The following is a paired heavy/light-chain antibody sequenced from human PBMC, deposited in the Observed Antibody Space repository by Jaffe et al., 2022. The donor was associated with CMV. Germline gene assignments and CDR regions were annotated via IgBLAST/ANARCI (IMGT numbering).Light chain of an antibody. CDR1: SSDIGAYNL. J-gene: IGLJ3*02. CDR2: DVA. CDR3: FSYTSAGPWV. Sequence: QSALTQPASVSGSPGQSITISCTGTSSDIGAYNLVSWYQQHPGKAPKLMIYDVADRPSGVSNRFSGSKSGNTASLTISGLQPEDEASYHCFSYTSAGPWVFGGGTKLTVL. V-gene: IGLV2-14*03.
Heavy chain of an antibody. CDR1: GYRFTTYY. CDR2: INPTDGRT. CDR3: ARDFGAALDY. Sequence: QVLLVQSGAEMKKPGASVKVSCKASGYRFTTYYIYWVRQAPGQGLEWMGIINPTDGRTTYAQKFQDRVTMTRDTSSSTVSMELRSLRSEDTAIYYCARDFGAALDYWGQGTLVTVSS. J-gene: IGHJ4*02. D-gene: IGHD3-16*01. V-gene: IGHV1-46*01.